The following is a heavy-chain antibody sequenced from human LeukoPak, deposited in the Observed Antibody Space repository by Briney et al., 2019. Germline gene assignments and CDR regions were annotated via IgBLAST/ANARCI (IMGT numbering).Heavy chain of an antibody. CDR1: GYTLTELS. J-gene: IGHJ4*02. D-gene: IGHD3-10*01. CDR2: FDHEDGET. CDR3: ATEGPTMVRGVIIPWVSY. V-gene: IGHV1-24*01. Sequence: ASVKVSYRVSGYTLTELSMHWVRQAPGKGREGMGGFDHEDGETIYAQKFQGRVTMTEDTSTDTAYMELSSLRSEDTAVYYCATEGPTMVRGVIIPWVSYWGQGTLVTVSS.